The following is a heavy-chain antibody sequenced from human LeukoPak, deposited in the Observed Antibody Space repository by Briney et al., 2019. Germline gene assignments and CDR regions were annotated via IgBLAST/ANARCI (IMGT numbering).Heavy chain of an antibody. J-gene: IGHJ4*02. Sequence: SETLSLTCTVSGGSIGTYCWSWIRQPPGKGLEWIGNICASGSSNYNPSLKSRTTMSVDTSKNQFSLNLTSVTAADTAVYYCASRGYWGQGTLVTVSS. V-gene: IGHV4-4*09. CDR1: GGSIGTYC. CDR2: ICASGSS. CDR3: ASRGY.